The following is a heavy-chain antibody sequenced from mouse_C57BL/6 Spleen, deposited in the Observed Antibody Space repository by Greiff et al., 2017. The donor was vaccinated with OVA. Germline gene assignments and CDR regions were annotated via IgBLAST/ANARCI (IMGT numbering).Heavy chain of an antibody. J-gene: IGHJ4*01. CDR1: GYTFTSYW. Sequence: VQLQQPGAELVMPGASVKLSCKASGYTFTSYWMHWVKQRPGQGLEWIGEIDPSDSYTNYNQKFKGKSTLTVDKSSSTAYMQLSSLTSEDSAVYYCASPRFSYAMDYWGQGTSVTVSS. CDR2: IDPSDSYT. V-gene: IGHV1-69*01. CDR3: ASPRFSYAMDY.